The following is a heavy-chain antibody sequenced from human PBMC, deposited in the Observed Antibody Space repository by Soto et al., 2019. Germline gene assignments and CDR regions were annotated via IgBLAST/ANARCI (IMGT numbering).Heavy chain of an antibody. CDR2: IYYSGST. CDR1: GGSISSSSYY. D-gene: IGHD3-9*01. CDR3: ATHYDILTGPFDY. J-gene: IGHJ4*02. V-gene: IGHV4-39*01. Sequence: PSETLSLTCTVSGGSISSSSYYWGWIRQPPGKGLEWIGSIYYSGSTYYNPSLKSRVTISVDTSKNQFSLKLSSVTAADTAVYYCATHYDILTGPFDYWGQGTLVTVSS.